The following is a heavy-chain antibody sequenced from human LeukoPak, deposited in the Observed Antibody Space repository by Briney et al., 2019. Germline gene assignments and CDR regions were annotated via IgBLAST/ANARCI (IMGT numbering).Heavy chain of an antibody. V-gene: IGHV4-38-2*02. CDR3: ARDGTTVVTADTDWFDP. CDR1: GYSISSGYY. D-gene: IGHD4-23*01. J-gene: IGHJ5*02. Sequence: SETLSLTCTVSGYSISSGYYWGWIRQPPGKGLEWIGSIYHSGSTYYNPSLKSRVTISVDTSKNQFSLKLSSVTAADTAVYYCARDGTTVVTADTDWFDPWGQGTLVTVSS. CDR2: IYHSGST.